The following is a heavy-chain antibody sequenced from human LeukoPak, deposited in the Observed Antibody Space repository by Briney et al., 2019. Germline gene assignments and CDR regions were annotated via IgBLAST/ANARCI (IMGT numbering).Heavy chain of an antibody. V-gene: IGHV3-33*01. CDR2: IWYDGTNK. J-gene: IGHJ4*02. CDR1: GFTFSSYG. CDR3: ARAAYDSSGYLTL. D-gene: IGHD3-22*01. Sequence: GGSLRLSCAASGFTFSSYGMHWVRQAPGKGLEWVAVIWYDGTNKYYADSVKGRFTISRDNSKNTLFLQMNSRRAEDTAVYYCARAAYDSSGYLTLWGQGTLVTVSS.